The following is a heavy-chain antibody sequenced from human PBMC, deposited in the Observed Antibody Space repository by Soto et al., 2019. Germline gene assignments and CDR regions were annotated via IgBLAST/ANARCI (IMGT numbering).Heavy chain of an antibody. V-gene: IGHV1-69*02. CDR1: GYTFSSYS. Sequence: QVQLVQSGTEVKKPGSSVKVSCKASGYTFSSYSISWVRQAPGQGLEWMGRVVPVLGIANYAPRFQGRVTITADRSTSTAYLELNSLTSEDTAVYFCARGAVDEPLLAVFWGQGPLVDVSS. CDR2: VVPVLGIA. J-gene: IGHJ4*02. D-gene: IGHD1-26*01. CDR3: ARGAVDEPLLAVF.